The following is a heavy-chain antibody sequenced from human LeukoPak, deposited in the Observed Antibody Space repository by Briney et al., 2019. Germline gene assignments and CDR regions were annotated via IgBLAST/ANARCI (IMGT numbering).Heavy chain of an antibody. Sequence: PGGSLRLSCAASGFTFDDYAMHWVRQAPGKGLEWVSGISWNSGSIGYADSVKGRFTISRDNAKNSLYLQMNSLRAEDTALYYCAKDYYGSGSYQDNWFDPWGQGTLVTVSS. D-gene: IGHD3-10*01. V-gene: IGHV3-9*01. CDR1: GFTFDDYA. CDR2: ISWNSGSI. CDR3: AKDYYGSGSYQDNWFDP. J-gene: IGHJ5*02.